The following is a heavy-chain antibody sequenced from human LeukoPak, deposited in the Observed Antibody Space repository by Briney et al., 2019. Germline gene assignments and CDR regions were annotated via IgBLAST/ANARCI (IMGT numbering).Heavy chain of an antibody. CDR2: ISSNGDNT. CDR3: VKGTYYYGSGSSFHI. V-gene: IGHV3-64D*06. CDR1: GFTFSSSA. J-gene: IGHJ3*02. Sequence: GGSLRLSCSASGFTFSSSAMHWVRQAPGKGLEYVSAISSNGDNTYYADSVKGRFTISRDNSKNTLYLQMSSLRADDTAVYYCVKGTYYYGSGSSFHIWGQGTMVTVSS. D-gene: IGHD3-10*01.